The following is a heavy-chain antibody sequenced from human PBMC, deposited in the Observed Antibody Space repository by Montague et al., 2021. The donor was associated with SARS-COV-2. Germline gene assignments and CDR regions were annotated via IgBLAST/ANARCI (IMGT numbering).Heavy chain of an antibody. CDR2: INHSGTT. D-gene: IGHD4-23*01. V-gene: IGHV4-34*01. CDR3: ARWDPQTLTLIGLRGKSASDY. J-gene: IGHJ4*02. CDR1: GGSFSGYY. Sequence: SETLSLTRAVYGGSFSGYYWTWIRQSPGKGLEWIAEINHSGTTNYNFNPSLRSRVTISVDTSKSQFSLKLSSVTAADTGVYYCARWDPQTLTLIGLRGKSASDYWGQGTLVTVSS.